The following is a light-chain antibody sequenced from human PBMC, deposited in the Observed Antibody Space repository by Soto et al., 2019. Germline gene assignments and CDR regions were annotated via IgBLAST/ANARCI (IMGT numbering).Light chain of an antibody. Sequence: DLQLTQSPSFLSASVGDRVTSTCRASQGIGSSLAWYQQKPGNAPKILIYAAATLQGGVPSRFSGSGSGTEFTLTISSVQPEDFASYYCQHLNSYPREVTFGGGTKVEIK. V-gene: IGKV1-9*01. CDR2: AAA. CDR1: QGIGSS. CDR3: QHLNSYPREVT. J-gene: IGKJ4*01.